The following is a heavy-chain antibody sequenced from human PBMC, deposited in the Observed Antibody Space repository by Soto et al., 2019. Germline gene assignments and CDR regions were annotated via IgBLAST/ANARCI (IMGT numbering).Heavy chain of an antibody. CDR1: GFTFSDYY. Sequence: PGGSLRLSCAASGFTFSDYYMSWIRQAPGKGLEWLSYISSSSSTTNYADSVKGRFTISRDNAKNSLYLQMNSLRAEDTAVYYCARHPERIAQIGWFDPWGQGTLVTVSS. J-gene: IGHJ5*02. D-gene: IGHD6-13*01. CDR2: ISSSSSTT. V-gene: IGHV3-11*06. CDR3: ARHPERIAQIGWFDP.